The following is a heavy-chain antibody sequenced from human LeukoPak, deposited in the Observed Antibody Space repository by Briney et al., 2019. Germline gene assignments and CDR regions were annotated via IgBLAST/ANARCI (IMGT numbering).Heavy chain of an antibody. CDR3: ARDKQHSYGRYFDH. J-gene: IGHJ4*02. CDR1: GDSISTYH. Sequence: SETVSLTCTVSGDSISTYHWNWIQKPPGKGLEWIGYMQSNGNSKYNPSLRSRVTIFIDTSKSQVALILSSVTAADTAVYYCARDKQHSYGRYFDHWGQGALVTVSS. V-gene: IGHV4-59*01. CDR2: MQSNGNS. D-gene: IGHD3-16*01.